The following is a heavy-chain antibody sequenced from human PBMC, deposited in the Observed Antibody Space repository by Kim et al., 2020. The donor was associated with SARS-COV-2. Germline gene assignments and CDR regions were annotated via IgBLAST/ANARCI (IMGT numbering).Heavy chain of an antibody. J-gene: IGHJ4*02. CDR2: INPSAGWT. V-gene: IGHV1-46*01. D-gene: IGHD1-20*01. CDR1: GYTFSSYY. CDR3: ARGRYNWDFFVNDY. Sequence: ASVKVSCKTSGYTFSSYYIKWVRQAPGQGLQWVGMINPSAGWTAYAQKFQGRVTLTRDTSTSTAYLELSSLRSDDTAVYYCARGRYNWDFFVNDYWGQVT.